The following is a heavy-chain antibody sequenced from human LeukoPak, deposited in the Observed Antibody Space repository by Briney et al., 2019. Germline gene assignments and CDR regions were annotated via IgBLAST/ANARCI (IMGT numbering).Heavy chain of an antibody. CDR2: IRGSGGST. J-gene: IGHJ4*02. D-gene: IGHD3-10*01. V-gene: IGHV3-23*01. Sequence: GGSQRLSCAASGFTFSSNAMSWVRQAPGKGLEWVSAIRGSGGSTYYADSVKGRFTISRDNSKNTLYLQMNSLRAEDTAVYYCAKDRLKYYYGSGSYSYYFDYWGQGTLVTVSS. CDR3: AKDRLKYYYGSGSYSYYFDY. CDR1: GFTFSSNA.